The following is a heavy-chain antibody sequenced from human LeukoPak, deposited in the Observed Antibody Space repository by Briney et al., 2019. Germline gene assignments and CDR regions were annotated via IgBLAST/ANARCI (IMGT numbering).Heavy chain of an antibody. Sequence: GGSLRLSCAASGFTFSSYGMSWVRQAPGKGLEWVSAISGSGGSTYYADSVKGRFTISRDNSKNTLYLQMNRLRAEDTAVYYCAKGNRPYSSSWYGGYMDVWGKGTTVTISS. V-gene: IGHV3-23*01. J-gene: IGHJ6*03. CDR2: ISGSGGST. CDR3: AKGNRPYSSSWYGGYMDV. D-gene: IGHD6-13*01. CDR1: GFTFSSYG.